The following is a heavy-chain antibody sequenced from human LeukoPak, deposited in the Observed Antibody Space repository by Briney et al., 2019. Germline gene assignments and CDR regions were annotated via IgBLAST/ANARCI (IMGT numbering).Heavy chain of an antibody. V-gene: IGHV3-74*03. J-gene: IGHJ5*02. D-gene: IGHD5-12*01. CDR1: GFTISNYW. CDR2: IHPDGRIT. CDR3: APQQAYSPYNWFDP. Sequence: GGSLRLSCVGSGFTISNYWMHWVRQAPGTGLMWVSRIHPDGRITTYADSVKGRFTISRDNAKNTLYLQMNSLRAEDTAVYYCAPQQAYSPYNWFDPWGQGTLVIVSS.